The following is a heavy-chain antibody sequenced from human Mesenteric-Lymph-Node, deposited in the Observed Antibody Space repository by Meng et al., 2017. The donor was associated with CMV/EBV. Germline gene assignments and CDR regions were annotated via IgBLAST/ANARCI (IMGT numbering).Heavy chain of an antibody. CDR2: INHSGST. D-gene: IGHD2-15*01. V-gene: IGHV4-34*01. CDR3: ARKAGYCSGGSCYPNLHYYYGMDV. CDR1: GFTFTSYA. J-gene: IGHJ6*02. Sequence: ESLKISCAASGFTFTSYAMHWVRQAPGSGLEWIGEINHSGSTNYNPSLKSRVTISVDTSKNQFSLKLSSVTAADTAVYYCARKAGYCSGGSCYPNLHYYYGMDVWGQGTTVTVSS.